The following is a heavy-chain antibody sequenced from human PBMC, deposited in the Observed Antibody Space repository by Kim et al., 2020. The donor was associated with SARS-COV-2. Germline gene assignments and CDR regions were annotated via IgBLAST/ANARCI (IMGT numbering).Heavy chain of an antibody. Sequence: GESLKISCKGSGYTFTSYWIGWVRQMSGKGLEWMGIIYPGDSETRYSPSFEGQVTISADMSLSTAYLQWSSLKASDTAMYYCARQGSTSPLDGMDVWGQGTTVTVSS. CDR1: GYTFTSYW. J-gene: IGHJ6*02. D-gene: IGHD6-6*01. CDR3: ARQGSTSPLDGMDV. V-gene: IGHV5-51*01. CDR2: IYPGDSET.